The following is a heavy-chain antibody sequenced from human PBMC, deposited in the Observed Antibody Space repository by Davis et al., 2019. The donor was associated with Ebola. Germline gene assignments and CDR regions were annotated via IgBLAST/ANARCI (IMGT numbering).Heavy chain of an antibody. V-gene: IGHV3-64*04. D-gene: IGHD2-8*01. CDR3: ARGTGMDV. Sequence: PGGSLRLSCSASGFTFSSYAMHWVRQAPGKGLESVSRISSNGETTYYAESVKGRFTISRDNSKNTLYLQMNSLRAEDTAVYYCARGTGMDVWGKGTTVTVSS. CDR2: ISSNGETT. J-gene: IGHJ6*04. CDR1: GFTFSSYA.